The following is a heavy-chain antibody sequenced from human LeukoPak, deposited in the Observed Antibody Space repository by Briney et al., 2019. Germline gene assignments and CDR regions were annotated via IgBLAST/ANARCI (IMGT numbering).Heavy chain of an antibody. CDR3: ARLGPASSGWPESFDY. CDR1: GFTFNSYW. Sequence: GGSLRLSCAASGFTFNSYWMNWVRQAPGKGLEWVANIKRDGNEKYYVDSVKGRFTISRDNAKNSLDLQMNSLRVEDTAVYYCARLGPASSGWPESFDYWGQGTLVTVSS. J-gene: IGHJ4*02. D-gene: IGHD6-19*01. V-gene: IGHV3-7*03. CDR2: IKRDGNEK.